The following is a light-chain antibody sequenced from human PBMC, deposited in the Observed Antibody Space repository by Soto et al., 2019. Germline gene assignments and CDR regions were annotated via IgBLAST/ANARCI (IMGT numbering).Light chain of an antibody. CDR1: RSIRSNY. CDR3: QQYASSPCT. V-gene: IGKV3-20*01. Sequence: DMLLTQFPGTLSLLLGARGTLSCRASRSIRSNYVAWYQRKPGQPPRLLIHGASSRATGTPDRFSGSGSGTDFTLIISRLEAEDSALYYCQQYASSPCTFGGGTKVDIK. CDR2: GAS. J-gene: IGKJ4*01.